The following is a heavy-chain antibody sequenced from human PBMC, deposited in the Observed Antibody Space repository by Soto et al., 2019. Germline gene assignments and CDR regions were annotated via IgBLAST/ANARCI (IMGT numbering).Heavy chain of an antibody. D-gene: IGHD3-16*01. Sequence: GASVKVSCKASGYTFTSYDINWVRQATGQGLEWMGWMNPNSGNTIYAQKLQGRVTMTTDTSTRTVYLDLRSLKSDDTAVYYCARGGYYDNTWGKLSHYGLDVWGQGTSVTVSS. CDR2: MNPNSGNT. J-gene: IGHJ6*02. CDR1: GYTFTSYD. CDR3: ARGGYYDNTWGKLSHYGLDV. V-gene: IGHV1-8*01.